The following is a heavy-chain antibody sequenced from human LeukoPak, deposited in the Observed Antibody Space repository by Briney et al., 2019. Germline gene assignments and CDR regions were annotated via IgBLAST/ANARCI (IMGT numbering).Heavy chain of an antibody. V-gene: IGHV3-48*03. Sequence: GGSLRLSCAGSGFPFSSYEMNWLRQAPGKGLEWVPHTDSSGITIYYGDSVKGRFTISRDNAKNSIYLQMDSLRVEDTAIYYCARDSVGDLLDYWGQGTPVTVSS. CDR1: GFPFSSYE. D-gene: IGHD4-17*01. J-gene: IGHJ4*02. CDR3: ARDSVGDLLDY. CDR2: TDSSGITI.